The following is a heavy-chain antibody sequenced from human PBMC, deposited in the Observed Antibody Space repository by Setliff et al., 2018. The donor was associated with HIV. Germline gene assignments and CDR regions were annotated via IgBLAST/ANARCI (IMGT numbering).Heavy chain of an antibody. J-gene: IGHJ6*03. CDR3: VRGVQSPPHYSYYYMDV. CDR2: IIPILGVA. Sequence: SVKVSCKASRSTFNSHTINWVRQAPGQGLVWMGRIIPILGVANYAQRFQGKVTITADKSTSTAYMELTSLRFDDTAMYYCVRGVQSPPHYSYYYMDVWGEG. V-gene: IGHV1-69*02. CDR1: RSTFNSHT. D-gene: IGHD3-3*01.